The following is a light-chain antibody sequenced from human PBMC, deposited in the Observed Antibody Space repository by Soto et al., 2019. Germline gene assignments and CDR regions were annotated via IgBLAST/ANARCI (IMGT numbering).Light chain of an antibody. J-gene: IGLJ3*02. Sequence: QSVLTQPPSASGTPGQRVTISCSGSSSNIGSNTGNWYQQLPGTAPKLLIYSNSQRPSGVPDRFSGSKSGTSASLAISGLQSEDEADYYCAAWDDSLNGWVFGGGTKLPS. CDR2: SNS. CDR3: AAWDDSLNGWV. V-gene: IGLV1-44*01. CDR1: SSNIGSNT.